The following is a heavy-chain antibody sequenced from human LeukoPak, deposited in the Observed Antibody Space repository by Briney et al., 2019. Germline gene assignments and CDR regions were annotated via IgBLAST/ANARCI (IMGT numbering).Heavy chain of an antibody. CDR3: AKRVAYNSGYYWDY. Sequence: PGGSLRLSCAASGFTFTSYAMSWVRQAPGKGLEWVSASSSRGGDTYYADSVKGRFTISRDNSKNTLYVQMNSLRAEDTAVYYCAKRVAYNSGYYWDYWGQGTLVTVSS. D-gene: IGHD6-19*01. CDR2: SSSRGGDT. J-gene: IGHJ4*02. CDR1: GFTFTSYA. V-gene: IGHV3-23*01.